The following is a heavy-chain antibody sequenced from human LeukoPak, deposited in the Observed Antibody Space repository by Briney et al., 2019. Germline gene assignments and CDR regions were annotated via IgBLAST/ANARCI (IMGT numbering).Heavy chain of an antibody. CDR3: ASRRSGWYYFDY. V-gene: IGHV4-59*08. D-gene: IGHD6-19*01. Sequence: PSETLSLTCTVSGGSISGYYWSWIRQPPGKGLEWIGYIYDSGTTNYNPSLKSRVTISVDTSKNQFSLTLSSVTAADTAVYYCASRRSGWYYFDYWGQGTLVTVSS. CDR1: GGSISGYY. CDR2: IYDSGTT. J-gene: IGHJ4*02.